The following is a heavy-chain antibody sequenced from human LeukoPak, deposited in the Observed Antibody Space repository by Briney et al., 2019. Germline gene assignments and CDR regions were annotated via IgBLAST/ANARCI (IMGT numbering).Heavy chain of an antibody. CDR2: LYYRGST. V-gene: IGHV4-39*01. CDR1: GGSINSGSYY. D-gene: IGHD1-26*01. CDR3: ARGSGTYYYYGMDA. J-gene: IGHJ6*02. Sequence: PSETLSLTCTVSGGSINSGSYYWGWIRQPPGKGLDWIGSLYYRGSTYYNPSLKSRVTISVDTSKNQFSLKLNSVTAADTAVYYCARGSGTYYYYGMDAWGQGTTVTVSS.